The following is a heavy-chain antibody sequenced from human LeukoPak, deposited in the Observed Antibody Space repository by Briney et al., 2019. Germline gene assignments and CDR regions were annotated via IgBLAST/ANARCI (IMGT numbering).Heavy chain of an antibody. CDR2: ISYDGSNK. CDR1: GFTFSSYA. CDR3: ARGSITVTTAFHY. J-gene: IGHJ4*02. V-gene: IGHV3-30*04. D-gene: IGHD4-11*01. Sequence: GGSLRLSCAASGFTFSSYAMHWVRQAPGKGLERVAVISYDGSNKYYADSVKGRFTISRDNSKNTLYLQMNSLRAEDTAVYYCARGSITVTTAFHYWGQGTLVTVSS.